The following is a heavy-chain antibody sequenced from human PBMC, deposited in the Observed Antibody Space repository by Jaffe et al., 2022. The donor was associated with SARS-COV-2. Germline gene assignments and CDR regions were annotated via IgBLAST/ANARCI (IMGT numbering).Heavy chain of an antibody. Sequence: EVQLVESGGGLVQPGGSLRLSCAASGFTFSSYWMHWVRQAPGKGLVWVSRINSDGSSTSYADSVKGRFTISRDNAKNTLYLQMNSLRAEDTAVYYCARDYGYGYSYGSTNYFDYWGQGTLVTVSS. CDR3: ARDYGYGYSYGSTNYFDY. D-gene: IGHD5-18*01. J-gene: IGHJ4*02. CDR2: INSDGSST. CDR1: GFTFSSYW. V-gene: IGHV3-74*01.